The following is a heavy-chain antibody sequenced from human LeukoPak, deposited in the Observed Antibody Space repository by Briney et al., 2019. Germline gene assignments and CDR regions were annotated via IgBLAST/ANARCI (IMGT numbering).Heavy chain of an antibody. D-gene: IGHD3-22*01. CDR3: AASRKNYYDSSGRLAYFDY. Sequence: ASVKVSCKVSGYTLTELSMHWVRQAPGKGLEWMGGFDPEDGETIYAQKFQGRVTMTEDTSTDTAYMELSSLRSEDTAVYYCAASRKNYYDSSGRLAYFDYWGQGTLVTVSS. CDR2: FDPEDGET. J-gene: IGHJ4*02. CDR1: GYTLTELS. V-gene: IGHV1-24*01.